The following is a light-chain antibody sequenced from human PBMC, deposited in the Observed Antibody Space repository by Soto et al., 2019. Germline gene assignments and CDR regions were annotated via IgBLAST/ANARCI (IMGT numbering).Light chain of an antibody. V-gene: IGKV1-39*01. Sequence: DIQITQSPSSLSASVGDRVTITCRASQSISSYLNWYQQKPGKAPKLLIYAASSLQSGVPSRFSGSGSGTDFTLTISSLQPEDFATYYGQQSYSTSTWTFGQGTKFDIK. CDR1: QSISSY. J-gene: IGKJ1*01. CDR2: AAS. CDR3: QQSYSTSTWT.